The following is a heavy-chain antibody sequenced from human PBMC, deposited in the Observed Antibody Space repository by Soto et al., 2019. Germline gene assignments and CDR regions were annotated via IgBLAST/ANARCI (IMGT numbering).Heavy chain of an antibody. Sequence: EVQLLESGGGLVQPGGSLRLSCAASGFTFSSYAMSWVRQAPGKGLEWVSAISGSGGSTYYADPVKGRFTISRDNSKNTLYLQMNSLRAEDTAVYYCAKDITTTMIVVVDFDYWGQGTLVTVSS. D-gene: IGHD3-22*01. CDR2: ISGSGGST. V-gene: IGHV3-23*01. J-gene: IGHJ4*02. CDR1: GFTFSSYA. CDR3: AKDITTTMIVVVDFDY.